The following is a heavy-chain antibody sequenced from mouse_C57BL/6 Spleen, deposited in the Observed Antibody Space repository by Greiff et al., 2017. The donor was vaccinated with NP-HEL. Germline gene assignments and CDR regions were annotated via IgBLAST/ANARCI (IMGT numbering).Heavy chain of an antibody. CDR3: ARDDDSKAMDY. J-gene: IGHJ4*01. CDR2: IYPGSGST. D-gene: IGHD2-13*01. V-gene: IGHV1-55*01. Sequence: QVQLKQPGAELVKPGASVKMSCKASGYTFTSYWITWVKQRPGQGLEWIGDIYPGSGSTNYNEKFKSKATLTVDTSSSTAYMQLSSLTSEDSAVYYCARDDDSKAMDYWGQGTSVTVSS. CDR1: GYTFTSYW.